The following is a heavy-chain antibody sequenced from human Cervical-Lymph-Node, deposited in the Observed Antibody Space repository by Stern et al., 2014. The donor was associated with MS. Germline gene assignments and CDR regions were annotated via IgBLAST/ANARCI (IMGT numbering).Heavy chain of an antibody. CDR1: GFTFSSYG. CDR3: AKDDGYSSGRPTPYYFDY. CDR2: ISYDGSNK. V-gene: IGHV3-30*18. Sequence: QVQLVESGGGVVQPGRSLRLSCAASGFTFSSYGMHWVRQAPGKGLEWVAVISYDGSNKYYADSVKGRFTISRDNSKNTLYLQMNSLRAEDTAVYYCAKDDGYSSGRPTPYYFDYWGQGTLVTVSS. D-gene: IGHD6-19*01. J-gene: IGHJ4*02.